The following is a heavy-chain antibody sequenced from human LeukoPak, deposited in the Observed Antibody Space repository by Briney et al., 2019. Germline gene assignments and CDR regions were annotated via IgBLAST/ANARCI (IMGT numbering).Heavy chain of an antibody. D-gene: IGHD2-15*01. CDR2: IDWSGGST. CDR3: AKSQSCSGGACYRLDC. Sequence: GGSLRISCAATGFTLRSYAMSWVRQAPGKELEWVSAIDWSGGSTYSADSVKGRFTISRDNYKNTLYLQMNSLRAEDTAVYYCAKSQSCSGGACYRLDCWGLGTLVTVSP. CDR1: GFTLRSYA. J-gene: IGHJ4*02. V-gene: IGHV3-23*01.